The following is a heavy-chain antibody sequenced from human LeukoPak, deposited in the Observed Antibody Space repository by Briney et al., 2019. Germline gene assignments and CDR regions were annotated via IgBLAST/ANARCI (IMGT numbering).Heavy chain of an antibody. Sequence: GGSLRLSCAASRFTFRSYSMNWVRHAPGKGPEWVSSISGSTNYIYYADSVKGRFTISRDNAKSSLYMQMNSLRVKDTAVYYCARVDGSTWSAPGVAPNWYFDLSGRGTLVTVSS. CDR1: RFTFRSYS. CDR2: ISGSTNYI. J-gene: IGHJ2*01. CDR3: ARVDGSTWSAPGVAPNWYFDL. V-gene: IGHV3-21*01. D-gene: IGHD2-15*01.